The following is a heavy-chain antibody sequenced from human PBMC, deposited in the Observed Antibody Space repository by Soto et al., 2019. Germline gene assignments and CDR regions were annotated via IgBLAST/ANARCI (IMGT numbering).Heavy chain of an antibody. D-gene: IGHD6-6*01. CDR3: ARGLKGPRTKGAVYSSSSGPVGYYYYGMDV. CDR2: INHSGST. CDR1: GGSFSGYY. V-gene: IGHV4-34*01. J-gene: IGHJ6*02. Sequence: SETLSLTCAVYGGSFSGYYWSWIRQPPGKGLEWIGEINHSGSTNYNPSLKSRVTISVDTSKNQFSLKLSSVTAADTAVYYCARGLKGPRTKGAVYSSSSGPVGYYYYGMDVWGQGTTVTVSS.